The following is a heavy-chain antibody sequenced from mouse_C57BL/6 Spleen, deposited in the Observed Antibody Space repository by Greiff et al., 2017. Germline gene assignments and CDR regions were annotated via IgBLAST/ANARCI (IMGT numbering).Heavy chain of an antibody. CDR3: ARNRAYYSNPYWYFDV. J-gene: IGHJ1*03. CDR2: IDPSDSET. CDR1: GYTFTSYW. D-gene: IGHD2-5*01. V-gene: IGHV1-52*01. Sequence: QVQLQQPGAELVRPGSSVKLSCKASGYTFTSYWMHWVKQRPIQGLEWIGNIDPSDSETHYNQKFKDKATLTVDKSSSTAYMQLSSLTSEDSAVYYCARNRAYYSNPYWYFDVWGTGTTVTVSS.